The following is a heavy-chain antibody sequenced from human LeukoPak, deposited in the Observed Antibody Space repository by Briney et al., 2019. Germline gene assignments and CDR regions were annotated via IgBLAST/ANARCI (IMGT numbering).Heavy chain of an antibody. J-gene: IGHJ5*02. D-gene: IGHD3-10*01. CDR2: VNADNSNT. Sequence: GASVKVSCKASGFPFTSYAIHWVRQAPGQRLEWMGWVNADNSNTKYSQEFQGRVTITRDSAKNSLYLLMNSLRAEDTAVYYCARDIRARYGSGSYYYNWFDPWGQGTLVTVSS. CDR3: ARDIRARYGSGSYYYNWFDP. V-gene: IGHV1-3*03. CDR1: GFPFTSYA.